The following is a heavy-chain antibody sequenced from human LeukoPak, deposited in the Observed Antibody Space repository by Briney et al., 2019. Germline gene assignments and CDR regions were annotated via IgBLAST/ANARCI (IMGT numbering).Heavy chain of an antibody. CDR1: GFTFSSYD. CDR3: AKDRYYYDSGGYFY. Sequence: GGSLRLSCAASGFTFSSYDMHWVRQAPGKGLEWVAFIRYDGSNKYYADSVKGRFTISRDNSKNTLYLQMNSLRAEDTAVYYCAKDRYYYDSGGYFYWGQGTLVTVSS. CDR2: IRYDGSNK. V-gene: IGHV3-30*02. D-gene: IGHD3-22*01. J-gene: IGHJ4*02.